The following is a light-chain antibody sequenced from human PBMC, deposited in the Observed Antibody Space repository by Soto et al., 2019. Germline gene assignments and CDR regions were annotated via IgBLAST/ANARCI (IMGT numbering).Light chain of an antibody. Sequence: DILMTQSPDSLAVSLGERATINCKSSQSVVYSSNNKNYLAWYQQKPGQPPKLLIYWASTRESGVPDRFSGSGSGTDFTLTISSLQAEDVAVYYCQQYYSTPLTFGGGTKVDI. CDR3: QQYYSTPLT. CDR2: WAS. CDR1: QSVVYSSNNKNY. V-gene: IGKV4-1*01. J-gene: IGKJ4*01.